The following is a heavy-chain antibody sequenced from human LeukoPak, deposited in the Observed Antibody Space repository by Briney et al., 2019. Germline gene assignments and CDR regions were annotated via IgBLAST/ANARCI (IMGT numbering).Heavy chain of an antibody. CDR3: AKDLDGDYVSFQH. CDR1: TFTFSSYN. J-gene: IGHJ1*01. Sequence: GGSLRLSCAASTFTFSSYNMNWVRQAPGKGLEWVSSISSSGTYIYYRDSVKGRFTISRDNSKNTLYLQMNSLRAEDTAVYYCAKDLDGDYVSFQHWGQGTLVTVSS. D-gene: IGHD4-17*01. V-gene: IGHV3-21*01. CDR2: ISSSGTYI.